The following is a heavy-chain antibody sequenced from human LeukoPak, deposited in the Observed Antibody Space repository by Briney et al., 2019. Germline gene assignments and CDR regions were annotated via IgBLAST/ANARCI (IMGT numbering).Heavy chain of an antibody. CDR3: ATGYLVTAGLMDV. J-gene: IGHJ6*02. CDR1: GYTLTELS. Sequence: ASVKVSCKVSGYTLTELSMLWVRQAPGKGLEWMGSFDPEDGKTVYAQKFQGRVTMTEDTSTDTAYMELSSLRSEDTAVYYCATGYLVTAGLMDVWGQGTTATVFS. D-gene: IGHD6-13*01. CDR2: FDPEDGKT. V-gene: IGHV1-24*01.